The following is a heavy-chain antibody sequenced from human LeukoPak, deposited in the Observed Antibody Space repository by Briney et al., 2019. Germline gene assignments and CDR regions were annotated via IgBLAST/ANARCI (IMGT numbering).Heavy chain of an antibody. J-gene: IGHJ4*02. Sequence: GGSLRLSCAASGFTFSTYGMSWVRQAPGKGLEWVANIKQDGSEKYYVDSVMGRFTISRDNAKNSLYLQMNSLRAEDTAVYYCARDSHGVGSGSYYDYWGQGTLVTVSS. CDR1: GFTFSTYG. V-gene: IGHV3-7*01. D-gene: IGHD3-10*01. CDR2: IKQDGSEK. CDR3: ARDSHGVGSGSYYDY.